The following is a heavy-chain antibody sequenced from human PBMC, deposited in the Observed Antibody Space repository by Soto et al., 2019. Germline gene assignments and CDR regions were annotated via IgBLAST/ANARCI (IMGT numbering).Heavy chain of an antibody. V-gene: IGHV4-34*01. Sequence: SETLSLTCAVYGGSFSGYYWSWIRQPPGKGLEWIGEINHSGSTNYNPSLKSRVTISVDTSKNQFSLKLSSVTAADTAVYYCARGVSYDYVWGSYRYTNYFDYWGQGTLVTVSS. CDR3: ARGVSYDYVWGSYRYTNYFDY. D-gene: IGHD3-16*02. CDR1: GGSFSGYY. J-gene: IGHJ4*02. CDR2: INHSGST.